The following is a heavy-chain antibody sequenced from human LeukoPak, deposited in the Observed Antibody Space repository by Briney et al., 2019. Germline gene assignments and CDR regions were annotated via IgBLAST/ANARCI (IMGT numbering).Heavy chain of an antibody. J-gene: IGHJ4*02. CDR3: ARGIVVVVGASDHFDY. V-gene: IGHV3-7*01. D-gene: IGHD2-15*01. Sequence: GGSLRLSCVASGFTFSTCWMNWVRQAPGKGLERVGTISPDGSDKYYVDSVKGRFTISRDNAKTSLYLQINSLRADDTALYFCARGIVVVVGASDHFDYWGQGTLITVSS. CDR2: ISPDGSDK. CDR1: GFTFSTCW.